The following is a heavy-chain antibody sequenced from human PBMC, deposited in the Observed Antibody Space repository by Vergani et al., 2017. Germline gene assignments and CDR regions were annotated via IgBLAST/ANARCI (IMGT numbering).Heavy chain of an antibody. Sequence: QVQLQESGPGLVKPSETLSLSCVVSGYSITSGYYWGWIRQPPGKGLEWIGNIYHSGSTYYNPSFESRVTISLDTSKNEFSLRLRSVTAADMAIYYCTRRSSWHPFGVDVWGQGTTVKVSS. J-gene: IGHJ6*02. CDR1: GYSITSGYY. CDR3: TRRSSWHPFGVDV. D-gene: IGHD6-13*01. CDR2: IYHSGST. V-gene: IGHV4-38-2*01.